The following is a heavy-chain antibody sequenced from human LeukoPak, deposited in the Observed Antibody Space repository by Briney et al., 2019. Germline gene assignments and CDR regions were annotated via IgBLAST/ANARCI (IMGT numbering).Heavy chain of an antibody. CDR2: INHSGST. J-gene: IGHJ4*02. CDR3: VTKSRYSESRHSFDY. V-gene: IGHV4-34*01. CDR1: GGSFSGYY. Sequence: SETLSLTCAVYGGSFSGYYWSWIRQPPGKGLEWIGEINHSGSTNYNPSLKSRITISVDTSKNQFSLKLSSVTAADTAVYYCVTKSRYSESRHSFDYWGQGTLVTVSS. D-gene: IGHD1-26*01.